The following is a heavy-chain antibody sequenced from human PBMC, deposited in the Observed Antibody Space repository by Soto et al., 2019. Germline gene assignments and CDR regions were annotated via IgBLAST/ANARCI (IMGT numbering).Heavy chain of an antibody. CDR2: ISGSGGST. CDR3: AKDQGQQWLGNPYGMDV. D-gene: IGHD6-19*01. V-gene: IGHV3-23*01. Sequence: GGSLRLSCAASGFTFSSYAMSWVRQAPGKGLEWVSAISGSGGSTYYADSVKVRFTISRDNSKNTLYLQMNSMRAEDTAVYYCAKDQGQQWLGNPYGMDVWGQGTTVTVSS. CDR1: GFTFSSYA. J-gene: IGHJ6*02.